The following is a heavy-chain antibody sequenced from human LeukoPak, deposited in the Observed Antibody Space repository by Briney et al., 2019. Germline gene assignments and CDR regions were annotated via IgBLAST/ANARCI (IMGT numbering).Heavy chain of an antibody. CDR3: ARDSHGYPLDY. Sequence: GSLRLSCAASGFTFSSYWMHWVRQAPGKGLVWVSRINGDGTSTTYADSVKGRFTIFRDNAKNTLSLQMNSLRAEDTAVYYCARDSHGYPLDYWGQGTLVTVSS. CDR1: GFTFSSYW. CDR2: INGDGTST. J-gene: IGHJ4*02. V-gene: IGHV3-74*01. D-gene: IGHD5-18*01.